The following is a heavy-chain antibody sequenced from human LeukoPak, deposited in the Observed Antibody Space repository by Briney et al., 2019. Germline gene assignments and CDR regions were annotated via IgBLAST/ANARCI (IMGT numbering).Heavy chain of an antibody. J-gene: IGHJ4*02. CDR1: GGSISSSSYY. D-gene: IGHD2-21*02. CDR2: IYYSGST. V-gene: IGHV4-61*05. Sequence: SETLSLTCTVSGGSISSSSYYWGWIRQPPGKGLEWIGYIYYSGSTNYNPSLKSRVTFSVDTSKNQFSLKLISVTAADTAVYYCARVKGVVTAILDYWGQGTLVTVSS. CDR3: ARVKGVVTAILDY.